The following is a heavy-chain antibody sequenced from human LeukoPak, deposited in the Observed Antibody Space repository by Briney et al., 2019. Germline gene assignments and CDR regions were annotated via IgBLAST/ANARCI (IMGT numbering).Heavy chain of an antibody. D-gene: IGHD6-13*01. CDR1: GGSISSSSYY. Sequence: SETLSLTCTVSGGSISSSSYYWGWIRQPPGKGLEWIGSIYYSGSTYYNPSLKSRVTISVDTSKNQFSLKLSSVTAADTAVYYCARELDSSRASPLHDAFDIWGQGTMVTVSS. V-gene: IGHV4-39*07. CDR2: IYYSGST. J-gene: IGHJ3*02. CDR3: ARELDSSRASPLHDAFDI.